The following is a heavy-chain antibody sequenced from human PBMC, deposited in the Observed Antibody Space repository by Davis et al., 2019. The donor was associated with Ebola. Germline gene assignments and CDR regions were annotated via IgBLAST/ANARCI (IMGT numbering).Heavy chain of an antibody. J-gene: IGHJ4*02. CDR2: INPNSGGT. CDR3: ARKGDSLPFDY. D-gene: IGHD2-21*02. V-gene: IGHV1-2*04. Sequence: AASVKVSCKASGYTFTGYYMHWVRQAPGQGLEWMGWINPNSGGTNYAQKFQGWVTMTRDTSISTAYMELSRLRSDDTAVDYCARKGDSLPFDYWGQGTLVTVSS. CDR1: GYTFTGYY.